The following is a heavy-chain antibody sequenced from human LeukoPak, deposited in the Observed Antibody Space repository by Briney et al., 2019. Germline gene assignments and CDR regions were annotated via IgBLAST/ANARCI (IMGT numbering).Heavy chain of an antibody. D-gene: IGHD4-17*01. V-gene: IGHV1-2*02. CDR2: INPNSGSA. J-gene: IGHJ5*02. CDR1: GYTFTGYY. CDR3: ARDYGDYENWFDP. Sequence: ASVKVSCKASGYTFTGYYMHWVRQAPGQGLEWMGWINPNSGSANYAQKFQGRVTMTRDTSISTAYMEVSRLRSDDTAAYYCARDYGDYENWFDPWGQGTLVTVSS.